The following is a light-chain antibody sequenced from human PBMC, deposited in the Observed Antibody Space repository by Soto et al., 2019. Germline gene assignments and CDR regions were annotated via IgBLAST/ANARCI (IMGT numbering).Light chain of an antibody. V-gene: IGKV3-15*01. CDR2: GAS. CDR1: QSVSSK. Sequence: EIVMTQSPATLSVSPGERATLSCRASQSVSSKLAWYQQKPGQAPRLLIYGASTRATGIPARFSGSGSGTEFTLTISSLQSEDFAVYHCQQHDNWPPWTFGQGTKVDIK. CDR3: QQHDNWPPWT. J-gene: IGKJ1*01.